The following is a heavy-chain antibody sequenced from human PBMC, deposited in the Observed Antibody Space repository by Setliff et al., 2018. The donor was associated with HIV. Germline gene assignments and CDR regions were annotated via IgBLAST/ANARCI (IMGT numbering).Heavy chain of an antibody. CDR2: INTNTGNP. J-gene: IGHJ3*02. D-gene: IGHD4-17*01. CDR1: GYTFTSYA. CDR3: AREGASVTPETNAFDI. V-gene: IGHV7-4-1*02. Sequence: PSVKVSCKASGYTFTSYAMNWVRQAPGQGLEWMGWINTNTGNPTYAQGFTGRFVFSLDTSVSTAYLQISSLKAEDTAVYYCAREGASVTPETNAFDIWGQGTMVTVSS.